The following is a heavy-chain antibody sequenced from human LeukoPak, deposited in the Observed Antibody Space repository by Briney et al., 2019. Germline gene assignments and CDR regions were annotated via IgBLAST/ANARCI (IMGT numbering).Heavy chain of an antibody. D-gene: IGHD3-10*01. CDR2: INTNGSPT. J-gene: IGHJ4*02. CDR3: AGDLISGSGSLGY. CDR1: GFTFSSYC. V-gene: IGHV3-74*01. Sequence: GGSLRLSCAASGFTFSSYCMHWVRQAPGKGLVWVARINTNGSPTQYADSVKGRFTISRDNAKTTLYLQMNSLRDENTAVYYCAGDLISGSGSLGYWGQGTLVTVSS.